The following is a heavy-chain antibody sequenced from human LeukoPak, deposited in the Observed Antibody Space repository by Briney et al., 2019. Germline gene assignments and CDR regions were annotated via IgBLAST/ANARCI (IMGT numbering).Heavy chain of an antibody. CDR3: ARGGIVVVPAARTGSMDV. CDR2: IIPIFGTA. CDR1: GGTFISYA. J-gene: IGHJ6*04. Sequence: SVKVSCKASGGTFISYAISWVRQAPGQGLEWMGGIIPIFGTANYAQKFQGRVTITADESTSTAYMELSSLRSEDTAVYYCARGGIVVVPAARTGSMDVWGKGTTVTVSS. D-gene: IGHD2-2*01. V-gene: IGHV1-69*01.